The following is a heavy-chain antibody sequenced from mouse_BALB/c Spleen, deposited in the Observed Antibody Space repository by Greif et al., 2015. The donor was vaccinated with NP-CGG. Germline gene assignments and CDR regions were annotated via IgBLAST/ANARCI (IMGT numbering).Heavy chain of an antibody. CDR1: GFSLTSYG. Sequence: QVQLQQPGPGLVAPSQSLSITCTVSGFSLTSYGVHWVRQPPGKGLEWLGVIWAGGSTNYNSALMSRLSISKDNSKSQVFLKMNSLQADDTAMYYCARDEGLWSPWFAYWGQGTLVTVSA. CDR2: IWAGGST. J-gene: IGHJ3*01. V-gene: IGHV2-9*02. D-gene: IGHD1-1*02. CDR3: ARDEGLWSPWFAY.